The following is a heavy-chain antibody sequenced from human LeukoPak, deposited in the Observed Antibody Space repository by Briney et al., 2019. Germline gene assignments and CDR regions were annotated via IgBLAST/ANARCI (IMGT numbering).Heavy chain of an antibody. Sequence: GASVKVSCKASGYTFTSYYMHWVRQAPGQGLEWMGIINPSGGSTSYAQKFQGRVTMTRDTSISTAYMELSRLRSDDTAVYYCARAPDTIFGSYWGQGTLVTVSS. CDR1: GYTFTSYY. D-gene: IGHD3-3*01. V-gene: IGHV1-46*01. CDR2: INPSGGST. J-gene: IGHJ4*02. CDR3: ARAPDTIFGSY.